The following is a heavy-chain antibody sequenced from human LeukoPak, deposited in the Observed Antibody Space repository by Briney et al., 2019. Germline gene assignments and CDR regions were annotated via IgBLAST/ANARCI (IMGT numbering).Heavy chain of an antibody. D-gene: IGHD3-22*01. V-gene: IGHV3-23*01. Sequence: PGGSLRLSCTTSGFTFDDYDMHWVRQAPGKGLEWVSAISGSGGSTYYADSVKGRFTISRDNSKNTLYLQMNSLRAEDTAVYYCAKDRGGYYYDSSGYPQDYWGQGTLVTVSS. CDR3: AKDRGGYYYDSSGYPQDY. CDR1: GFTFDDYD. J-gene: IGHJ4*02. CDR2: ISGSGGST.